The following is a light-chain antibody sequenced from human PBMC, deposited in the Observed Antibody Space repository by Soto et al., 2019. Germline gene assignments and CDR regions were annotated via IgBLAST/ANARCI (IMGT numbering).Light chain of an antibody. CDR1: QTIGND. CDR2: GTS. J-gene: IGKJ2*01. Sequence: DIQMTQSPSSLSASVGDIVTITCRASQTIGNDLNWYQQKPGKAPKLLVYGTSSLQSGVPSRFSGRGSGTDFTLTINSLQPDDFAVYYCQQGYETPYTFGRGTKVDIQ. V-gene: IGKV1-39*01. CDR3: QQGYETPYT.